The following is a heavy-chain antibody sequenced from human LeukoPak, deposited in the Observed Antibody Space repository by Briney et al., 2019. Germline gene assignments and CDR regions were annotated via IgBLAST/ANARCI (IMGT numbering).Heavy chain of an antibody. J-gene: IGHJ4*02. CDR2: ASSDGDTT. D-gene: IGHD3-16*01. V-gene: IGHV3-30*18. CDR3: AKEGSTTFREDFDC. Sequence: PGGSLRLSCAASGFTVSVNYMSWVRQAPGKGLEWVAVASSDGDTTYYADSVKGRFTISKDNSRNTLYLQMNSLRAEDTAVYYCAKEGSTTFREDFDCWGQGTLVIVSS. CDR1: GFTVSVNY.